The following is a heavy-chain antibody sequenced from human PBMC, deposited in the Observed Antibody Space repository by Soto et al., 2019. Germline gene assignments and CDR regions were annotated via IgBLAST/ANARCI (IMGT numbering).Heavy chain of an antibody. D-gene: IGHD3-3*01. CDR3: ARDTFGVDMDYYYYMDV. Sequence: QVQLVQSGAEVKKPGSSVSVSCKASGGTFSNYTLSWVRQAPGQGLEWMGRIIPIIGIVNYAQKFQGRVTITADKSTSTSYLELSSLRSEDTAIYYCARDTFGVDMDYYYYMDVWGKGTTVTVSS. CDR1: GGTFSNYT. CDR2: IIPIIGIV. J-gene: IGHJ6*03. V-gene: IGHV1-69*08.